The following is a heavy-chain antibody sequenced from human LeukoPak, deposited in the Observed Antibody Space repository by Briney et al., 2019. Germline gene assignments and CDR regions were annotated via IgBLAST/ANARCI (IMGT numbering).Heavy chain of an antibody. CDR2: ISAYNGNT. D-gene: IGHD3-10*01. CDR1: GYTFTSYG. J-gene: IGHJ4*02. V-gene: IGHV1-18*01. CDR3: ARPNYGSGSYYPNFDY. Sequence: ASVKVSCKASGYTFTSYGISWVRQALGQGLEWMGWISAYNGNTNYAQKLQGRVTMTTDTSTSTAYMELRSLRSDDTAVYYCARPNYGSGSYYPNFDYWGQGTLVTVSS.